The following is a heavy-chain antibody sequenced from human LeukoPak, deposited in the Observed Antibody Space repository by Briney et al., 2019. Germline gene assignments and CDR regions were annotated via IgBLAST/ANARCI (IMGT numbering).Heavy chain of an antibody. CDR1: GVTFSSYG. CDR3: AKEGGPGTFDI. CDR2: ISYDGSNK. V-gene: IGHV3-30*18. Sequence: GGSLRLSCAASGVTFSSYGMHWVRQAPGKGLGWVAVISYDGSNKYYADSVKGRFTISRENSKNTLYLQMNSLRAEDTAVYYCAKEGGPGTFDIWGQGTMVTVSS. D-gene: IGHD2-15*01. J-gene: IGHJ3*02.